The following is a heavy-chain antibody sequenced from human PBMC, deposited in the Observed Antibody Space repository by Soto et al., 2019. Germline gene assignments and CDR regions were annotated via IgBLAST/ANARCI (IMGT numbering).Heavy chain of an antibody. J-gene: IGHJ4*02. CDR1: GFAFDSYW. V-gene: IGHV3-74*01. Sequence: GGSLRLSCATSGFAFDSYWMHWVRQVPGEGPVWVARIDYEGTTTTYADSVKGRFTISRDNAKNTLYPQMNSLRVDDTALYYCTRGPRPSSAGTGAYWGQGTMVTVSS. CDR3: TRGPRPSSAGTGAY. D-gene: IGHD6-13*01. CDR2: IDYEGTTT.